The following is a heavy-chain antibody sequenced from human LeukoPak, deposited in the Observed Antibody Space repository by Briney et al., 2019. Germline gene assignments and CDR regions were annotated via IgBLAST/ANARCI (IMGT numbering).Heavy chain of an antibody. CDR1: GYTFTSYG. D-gene: IGHD3-22*01. CDR3: AREAYYFDSSGYPLIGD. J-gene: IGHJ4*02. V-gene: IGHV1-2*02. Sequence: GASVKVSCKASGYTFTSYGISWVRQAPGQGLEWMGWINPNSGGTNYAQKFQGRVTMTRDTSISTAYMELSRLISDDTAVYHCAREAYYFDSSGYPLIGDWGQGTLVTVSS. CDR2: INPNSGGT.